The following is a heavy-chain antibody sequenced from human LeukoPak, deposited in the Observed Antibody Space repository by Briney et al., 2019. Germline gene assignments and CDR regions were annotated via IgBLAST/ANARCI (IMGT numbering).Heavy chain of an antibody. V-gene: IGHV4-34*01. CDR1: GGSFSGYY. CDR2: INHSGST. J-gene: IGHJ4*02. D-gene: IGHD6-13*01. Sequence: SETLSLTCAVYGGSFSGYYWSWIRQPPGKGLEWIGEINHSGSTNYNPSLKSRVTISVDTSKNQFSLKLSPVTAADTAVYYCARQIYSSSCHDYWGQGTLVTVSS. CDR3: ARQIYSSSCHDY.